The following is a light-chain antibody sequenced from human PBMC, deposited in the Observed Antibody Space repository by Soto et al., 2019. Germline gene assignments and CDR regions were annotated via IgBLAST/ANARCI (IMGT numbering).Light chain of an antibody. CDR3: QQRSNWPCT. CDR1: QSVSSY. V-gene: IGKV3-11*01. J-gene: IGKJ1*01. Sequence: EIVLTQSPATLSLSPGERATLSCRASQSVSSYLAWYQQKPGQAPRLLIYDASNRATGIPARFSGSGSGTDFTLTISSLEPEDFAVYYCQQRSNWPCTFGQGTKVDI. CDR2: DAS.